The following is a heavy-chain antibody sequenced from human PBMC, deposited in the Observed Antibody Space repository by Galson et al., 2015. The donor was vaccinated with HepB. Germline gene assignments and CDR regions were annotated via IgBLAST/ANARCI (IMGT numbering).Heavy chain of an antibody. CDR1: GGSISSSSYY. CDR3: ASLLYSYSSGWYYFDY. Sequence: LSLTCTVSGGSISSSSYYWGWIRQPPGKGLEWIGSIYYSGSTYYNPSLKSRVTISVDTSKNQFSLKLSSVTAADTAVYYCASLLYSYSSGWYYFDYWGQGTLVTVSS. J-gene: IGHJ4*02. D-gene: IGHD6-19*01. V-gene: IGHV4-39*01. CDR2: IYYSGST.